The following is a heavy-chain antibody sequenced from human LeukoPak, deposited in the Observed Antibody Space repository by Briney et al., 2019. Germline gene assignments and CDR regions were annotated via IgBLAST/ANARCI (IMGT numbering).Heavy chain of an antibody. D-gene: IGHD6-13*01. J-gene: IGHJ6*02. V-gene: IGHV3-23*01. Sequence: PGGSLRLSCAASGFTFSNYSLTWVRQAPGKGLECVSGISGNGGSTSYADSVKGRFTISRDNAKNTVYLQMNSLRAEDTAVYYCARRSGITAGGTFPYYYYGMDVWGQGTTVTVSS. CDR2: ISGNGGST. CDR1: GFTFSNYS. CDR3: ARRSGITAGGTFPYYYYGMDV.